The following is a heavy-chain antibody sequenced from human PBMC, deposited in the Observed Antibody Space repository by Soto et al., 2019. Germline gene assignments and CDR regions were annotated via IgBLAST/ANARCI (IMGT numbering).Heavy chain of an antibody. J-gene: IGHJ6*02. CDR3: AREGASGFGMDV. V-gene: IGHV4-4*07. D-gene: IGHD1-26*01. Sequence: SETLSLTCNVSGGSIRSNYWSWIRQPAGKALEWIGRIYTSGTTNYNPSLKSRATMLIDTSKNQFSLILSSVTAADTGVYYCAREGASGFGMDVWGQGTTVTVSS. CDR2: IYTSGTT. CDR1: GGSIRSNY.